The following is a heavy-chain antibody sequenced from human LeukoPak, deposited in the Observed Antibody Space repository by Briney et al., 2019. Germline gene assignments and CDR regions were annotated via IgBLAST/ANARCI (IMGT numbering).Heavy chain of an antibody. CDR3: ARGTQLWLPIDY. CDR2: ISRHVNSI. J-gene: IGHJ4*02. CDR1: GFTFDDYA. V-gene: IGHV3-9*01. D-gene: IGHD5-18*01. Sequence: GRSLRLSCVASGFTFDDYAMHWVRQAPGKGLEWVSGISRHVNSIAYADSVKGRFTISRDNAENSLFLQMNSLRTEDTAFYYCARGTQLWLPIDYWGQGTLVTVSS.